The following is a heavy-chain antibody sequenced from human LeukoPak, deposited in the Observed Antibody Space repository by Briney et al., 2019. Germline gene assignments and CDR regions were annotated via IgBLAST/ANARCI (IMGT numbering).Heavy chain of an antibody. CDR1: GYTFTGYY. Sequence: GASVKVSCKASGYTFTGYYMHWVRQAPGQGLEWMGWINPNSGGTNYAQKFQGRVTMTRDTSISTAYMELSRLRSDDTAVYYCARDTGKQQLANWFDPWGQGTLVTVSS. CDR2: INPNSGGT. D-gene: IGHD6-13*01. CDR3: ARDTGKQQLANWFDP. J-gene: IGHJ5*02. V-gene: IGHV1-2*02.